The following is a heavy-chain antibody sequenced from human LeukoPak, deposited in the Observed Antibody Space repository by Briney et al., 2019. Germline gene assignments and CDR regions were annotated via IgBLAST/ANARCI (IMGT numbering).Heavy chain of an antibody. V-gene: IGHV3-74*03. D-gene: IGHD4-17*01. J-gene: IGHJ4*02. CDR2: INGDGTST. CDR3: ARASTTVPNLLDY. Sequence: GGSLRLSCAASGFTFSTYWMHWVRQAPGKGLLWVSRINGDGTSTKYADSVKGRFTISRDNAWHTLYLQMNSLRAEDTAVYYCARASTTVPNLLDYWGQGTLVTVSS. CDR1: GFTFSTYW.